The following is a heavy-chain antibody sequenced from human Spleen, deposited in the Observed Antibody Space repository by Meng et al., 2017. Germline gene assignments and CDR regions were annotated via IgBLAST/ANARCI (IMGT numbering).Heavy chain of an antibody. V-gene: IGHV3-74*02. D-gene: IGHD2-21*01. CDR2: VNTDESNR. CDR1: GFTFSSYW. Sequence: EVQLVESGGGLVTPGGSLRLSCAASGFTFSSYWMHWVRQAPGKGLMWVSRVNTDESNRDYADSVRGRFTISRDNAKSTLYLQMNSLRAEDTAVYYCARDPVMDYWGQGTLVTVSS. J-gene: IGHJ4*02. CDR3: ARDPVMDY.